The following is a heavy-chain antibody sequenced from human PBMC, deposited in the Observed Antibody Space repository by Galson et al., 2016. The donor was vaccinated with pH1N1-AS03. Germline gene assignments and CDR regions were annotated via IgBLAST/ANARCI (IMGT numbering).Heavy chain of an antibody. Sequence: ETLSLTCTVAGDSISGLYWTWIRQVPGRGLEWIGQIHSSGDTMQNPSLKSRVAISMDTSRKEVYLQLTSLTAADSAFYYCARVRLPLKFFDSWGPGTLVIVSS. V-gene: IGHV4-4*08. CDR3: ARVRLPLKFFDS. CDR2: IHSSGDT. J-gene: IGHJ5*01. CDR1: GDSISGLY.